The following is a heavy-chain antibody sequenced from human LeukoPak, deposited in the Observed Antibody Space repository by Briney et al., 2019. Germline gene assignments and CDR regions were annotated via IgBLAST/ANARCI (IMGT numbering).Heavy chain of an antibody. V-gene: IGHV3-23*01. CDR3: AKLVRRSLWIRGINWFDP. D-gene: IGHD5-18*01. CDR1: GFTFSSYA. Sequence: GGSLRLSCAASGFTFSSYAMSWVRQAPGKGLEWVSAISGSGGSTYYADSVKGRFTISRDNSKNTLYLQMNSLRAEDTAVYYCAKLVRRSLWIRGINWFDPWGQGTLVTVSS. CDR2: ISGSGGST. J-gene: IGHJ5*02.